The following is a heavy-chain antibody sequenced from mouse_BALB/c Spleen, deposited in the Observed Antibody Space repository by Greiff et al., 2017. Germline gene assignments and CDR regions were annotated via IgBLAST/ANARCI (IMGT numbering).Heavy chain of an antibody. D-gene: IGHD3-1*01. CDR2: ISNGGGST. Sequence: EVKLVESGGGLVQPGGSLKLSCAASGFTFSSYTMSWVRQTPEKRLEWVAYISNGGGSTYYPDTVKGRFTISRDNAKNTLYLQMSSLKSEDTAMYYCARQISGYYAMDYWGQGTSVTVSS. V-gene: IGHV5-12-2*01. J-gene: IGHJ4*01. CDR1: GFTFSSYT. CDR3: ARQISGYYAMDY.